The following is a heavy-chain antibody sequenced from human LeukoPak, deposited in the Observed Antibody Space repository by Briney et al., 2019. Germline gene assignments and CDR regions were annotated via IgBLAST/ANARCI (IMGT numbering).Heavy chain of an antibody. Sequence: GGSLRLSCAASGLTFSSYAMSWVRQAPGKGLEWVSYISGSSSTIYYADSVKARFTISRDNAKNSLYLLMSSLRDEDTAVYYCARDVNWGLTDWGQGTLVTVSS. J-gene: IGHJ4*02. D-gene: IGHD7-27*01. CDR1: GLTFSSYA. CDR3: ARDVNWGLTD. CDR2: ISGSSSTI. V-gene: IGHV3-48*02.